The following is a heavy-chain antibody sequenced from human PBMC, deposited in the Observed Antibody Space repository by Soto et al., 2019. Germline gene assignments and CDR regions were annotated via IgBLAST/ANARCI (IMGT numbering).Heavy chain of an antibody. CDR2: IYHSGST. CDR3: ARANIVVIPAARDYYGMDV. Sequence: KTSETLSLTCAVSGGSISSSNWWSWVRQPPGKGLEWIGEIYHSGSTNYNPSLKSRVTISVDRSKNQFSLKLTSVTAADTAVYYCARANIVVIPAARDYYGMDVWGQGTTVTVSS. V-gene: IGHV4-4*02. D-gene: IGHD2-2*01. J-gene: IGHJ6*02. CDR1: GGSISSSNW.